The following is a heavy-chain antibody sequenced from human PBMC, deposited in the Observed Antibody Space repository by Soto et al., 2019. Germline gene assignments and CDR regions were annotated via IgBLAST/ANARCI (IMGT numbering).Heavy chain of an antibody. Sequence: SETLSLTCAVSGGSISSGGYSWSWIRQPPGKGLEWIGYIYHSGSTYYNPSLKSRVTISVDRSKNQFSLKLTSVTAADTAIYYCARARQYYDCELDPWGQGTLVTSPQ. CDR3: ARARQYYDCELDP. CDR1: GGSISSGGYS. J-gene: IGHJ5*02. CDR2: IYHSGST. V-gene: IGHV4-30-2*01. D-gene: IGHD3-16*01.